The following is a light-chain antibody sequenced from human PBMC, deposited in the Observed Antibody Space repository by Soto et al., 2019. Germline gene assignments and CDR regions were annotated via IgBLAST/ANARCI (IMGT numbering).Light chain of an antibody. Sequence: IVMTQSPATLSVSPGERANLSCRASERVSSNLAWYQQKPGQDPRLLLYATSTRAMGIPARFRGSGSGTEFNLTISRLQSEDFAVYYCHQYHNWTRTFGQGTKVDIK. CDR1: ERVSSN. J-gene: IGKJ1*01. CDR2: ATS. V-gene: IGKV3D-15*01. CDR3: HQYHNWTRT.